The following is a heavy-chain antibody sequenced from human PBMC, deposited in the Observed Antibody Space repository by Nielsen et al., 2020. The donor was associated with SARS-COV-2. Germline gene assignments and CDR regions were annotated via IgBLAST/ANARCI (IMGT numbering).Heavy chain of an antibody. J-gene: IGHJ6*02. D-gene: IGHD6-19*01. V-gene: IGHV3-30*03. CDR2: ISSDGSEK. Sequence: GGSLRLSCAAAGFTFRTYGMHWVRQTPGKGLEWVAVISSDGSEKYYADSVEGRFTISRDNSNNTLYLHMNSLRVEDTAVYYCVTGGQWLVRHPYGMEVWGQGTTVTVSS. CDR1: GFTFRTYG. CDR3: VTGGQWLVRHPYGMEV.